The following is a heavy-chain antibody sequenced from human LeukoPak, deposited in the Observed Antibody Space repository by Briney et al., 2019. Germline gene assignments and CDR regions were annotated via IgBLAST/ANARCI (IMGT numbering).Heavy chain of an antibody. CDR2: SNSDGKIT. J-gene: IGHJ4*02. D-gene: IGHD3-3*01. CDR1: GFTLGMHW. Sequence: GGSLRLSCAASGFTLGMHWMHWFRQAPGRGLVWVARSNSDGKITDYADSVRGRFTTSRDNTKNTVYLQMSSLRAEDTGVYYCARDHHDFWSGYPNYWGQGTLVIVSS. V-gene: IGHV3-74*01. CDR3: ARDHHDFWSGYPNY.